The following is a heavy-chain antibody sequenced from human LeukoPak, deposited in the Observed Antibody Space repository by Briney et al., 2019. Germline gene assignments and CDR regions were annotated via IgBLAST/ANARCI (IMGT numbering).Heavy chain of an antibody. Sequence: GGSLRLSCAASGFTVSSNYMSWVRQAPGKGLEWVSVIYSGGSTYYADSVKGRFTISRDNSKNTLYLQMGSLRAEDMAVYYCARDYRGEFLEFLAYYYYYMDVWGKGTTVTVSS. V-gene: IGHV3-66*01. J-gene: IGHJ6*03. CDR3: ARDYRGEFLEFLAYYYYYMDV. D-gene: IGHD3-10*01. CDR1: GFTVSSNY. CDR2: IYSGGST.